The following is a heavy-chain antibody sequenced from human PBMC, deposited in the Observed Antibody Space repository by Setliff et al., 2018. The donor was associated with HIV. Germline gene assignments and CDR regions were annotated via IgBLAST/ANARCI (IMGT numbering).Heavy chain of an antibody. CDR2: IYYSGST. D-gene: IGHD1-26*01. J-gene: IGHJ4*02. CDR1: GGSISSGGYY. V-gene: IGHV4-39*07. Sequence: SETLSLTCTVSGGSISSGGYYWSWIRQHPGKGLEWIGSIYYSGSTYYNPSLKSRVTISVDTAKNQFSLNLTSVTAADTAVYYCARGGFKWSGSYADYWGQGTLVTVSS. CDR3: ARGGFKWSGSYADY.